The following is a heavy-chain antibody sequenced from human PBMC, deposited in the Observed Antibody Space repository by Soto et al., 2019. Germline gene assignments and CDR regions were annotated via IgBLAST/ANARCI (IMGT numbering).Heavy chain of an antibody. J-gene: IGHJ3*02. CDR1: GFTVSSNY. CDR2: IYSGGST. CDR3: ASTYYDILTGSDTFVT. Sequence: PGGSLRLSCAASGFTVSSNYMSWVRQAPGKGLEWVSVIYSGGSTYYADSVKGRFTISRDNSKNTLYLQMNSLRAEDTAVYYCASTYYDILTGSDTFVTWGQGTMVTVSS. V-gene: IGHV3-66*01. D-gene: IGHD3-9*01.